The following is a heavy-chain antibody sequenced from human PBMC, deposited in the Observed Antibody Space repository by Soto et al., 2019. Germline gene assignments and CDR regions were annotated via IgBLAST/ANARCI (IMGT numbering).Heavy chain of an antibody. CDR1: GGSISSSSYY. Sequence: SETLSLTCTVSGGSISSSSYYWGWIRQPPGKGLEWIGSIYYSGSTYYNPSLKSRVTISVDTSKNQFSLKLSSVTAADTAVYYCARQGWFGGVGNYYYGMDVWGQGTTVTASS. J-gene: IGHJ6*02. V-gene: IGHV4-39*01. CDR3: ARQGWFGGVGNYYYGMDV. CDR2: IYYSGST. D-gene: IGHD3-10*01.